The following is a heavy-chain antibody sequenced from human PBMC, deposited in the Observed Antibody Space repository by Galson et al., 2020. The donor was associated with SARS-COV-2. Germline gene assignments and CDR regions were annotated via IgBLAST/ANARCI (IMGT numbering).Heavy chain of an antibody. D-gene: IGHD2-21*02. Sequence: SETLSLTCTVSGGSISSSSYYWGWIRQPPGKGLEWIGSIYYSARTYYKPSLKSRVTISVDTSKNQFSLKLSSVTAADTAVYYCARFSHIVVVTADSAADAVDIWGQVTMVTVAS. J-gene: IGHJ3*02. CDR1: GGSISSSSYY. V-gene: IGHV4-39*01. CDR3: ARFSHIVVVTADSAADAVDI. CDR2: IYYSART.